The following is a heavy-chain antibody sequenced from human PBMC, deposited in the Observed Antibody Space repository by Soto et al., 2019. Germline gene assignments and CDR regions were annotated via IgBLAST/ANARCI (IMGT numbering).Heavy chain of an antibody. Sequence: QITLNESGPTQVKPRQTLTLTCTFSGFSLTTSGVGVGWIRQSPGKAPEWLALIYWDDDKGYSPSLKSRLTITKDTSKNQVVLTMADLDPADTATYYCAHRVLRAVFGLVTPTAIYFDFWGQGTPVAVSS. CDR2: IYWDDDK. V-gene: IGHV2-5*02. CDR1: GFSLTTSGVG. J-gene: IGHJ4*02. D-gene: IGHD3-3*01. CDR3: AHRVLRAVFGLVTPTAIYFDF.